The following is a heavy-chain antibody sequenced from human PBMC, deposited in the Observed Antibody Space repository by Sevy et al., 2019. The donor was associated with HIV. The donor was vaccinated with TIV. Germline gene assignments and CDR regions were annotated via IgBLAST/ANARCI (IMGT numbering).Heavy chain of an antibody. CDR1: GYTLTQLS. D-gene: IGHD3-22*01. J-gene: IGHJ4*02. CDR3: ATTKDYYDSSGYPFDD. CDR2: FDPEDGET. V-gene: IGHV1-24*01. Sequence: ASVKVSCKVSGYTLTQLSMHWVRQAPGKGPEWMGTFDPEDGETIYAQKFQGRVIMTEDTSTDTAYMELSSLRSEDTVVYYCATTKDYYDSSGYPFDDWGQGTLVTVSS.